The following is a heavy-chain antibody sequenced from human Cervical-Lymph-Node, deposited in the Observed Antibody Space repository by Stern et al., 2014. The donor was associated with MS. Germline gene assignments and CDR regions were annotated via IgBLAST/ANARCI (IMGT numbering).Heavy chain of an antibody. D-gene: IGHD2-2*01. CDR2: ISDNRNTI. CDR1: GFTFSSYS. Sequence: EVHLVESGGGLLQPGGSLRLSCAASGFTFSSYSMNWVRQPPGKGLEWVSYISDNRNTIYYADSVRGRFTISRDNAKNSLFLQMDSLRAEDTAVYYCARESAASTYAMDVWCQGTKVTVSS. J-gene: IGHJ6*02. V-gene: IGHV3-48*01. CDR3: ARESAASTYAMDV.